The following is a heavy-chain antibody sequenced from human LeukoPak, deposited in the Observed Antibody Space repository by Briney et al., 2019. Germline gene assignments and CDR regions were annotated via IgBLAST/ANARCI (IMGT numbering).Heavy chain of an antibody. CDR1: GGSISSGGYY. D-gene: IGHD1-1*01. V-gene: IGHV4-39*01. J-gene: IGHJ4*02. CDR3: ASRSPGSTPFTY. CDR2: IYYSGST. Sequence: SETLSLTCTVSGGSISSGGYYWSWIRQPPGKGLEWIGSIYYSGSTYDNPSLRSRVTISVDTSKNQFSLKVSSVTAADTALYYCASRSPGSTPFTYWGQGTLVTVSS.